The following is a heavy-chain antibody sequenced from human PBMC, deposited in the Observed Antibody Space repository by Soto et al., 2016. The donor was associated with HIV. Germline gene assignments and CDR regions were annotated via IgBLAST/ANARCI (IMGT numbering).Heavy chain of an antibody. J-gene: IGHJ3*02. Sequence: QVQLVQSGAEVKEPGASVKVSCKASGYTFTNYDINWVRQATGQGLEWMGWMNPNSGNTGYAQKFHGRITITRNTSISTVYMELSSLRSEDTAVYYCARDRETADDAFDIWGQGTMVTVSS. CDR2: MNPNSGNT. CDR1: GYTFTNYD. CDR3: ARDRETADDAFDI. V-gene: IGHV1-8*03. D-gene: IGHD2-21*02.